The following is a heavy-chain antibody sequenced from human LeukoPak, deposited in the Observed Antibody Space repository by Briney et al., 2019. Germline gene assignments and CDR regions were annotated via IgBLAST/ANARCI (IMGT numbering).Heavy chain of an antibody. V-gene: IGHV3-15*01. CDR2: IKSKTDGGTT. D-gene: IGHD3-9*01. J-gene: IGHJ4*02. Sequence: GGSLRLSCAASGFTFSNAWMSWVRQAPGKGLEWVGRIKSKTDGGTTDYAAPVKGRFTISRDDSKNTLYLQMNSLKTEDTAVYYCTTQGPYDILTGFGYYFDSWGQGTLVTVSS. CDR3: TTQGPYDILTGFGYYFDS. CDR1: GFTFSNAW.